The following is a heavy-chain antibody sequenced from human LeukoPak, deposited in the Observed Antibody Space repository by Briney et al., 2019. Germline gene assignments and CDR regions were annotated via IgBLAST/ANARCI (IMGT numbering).Heavy chain of an antibody. J-gene: IGHJ4*02. Sequence: PGGSLRLSCAASGFNFNDYSMNWVRQAPGKGLEYISYITTDSKTKYYADSVKGRFTISRDNAKSLLYLQMNSLRAEDTAVYYCAKTIYGTGSYFPRALDYWGQGTLVIVSS. V-gene: IGHV3-48*04. CDR2: ITTDSKTK. CDR1: GFNFNDYS. D-gene: IGHD3-10*01. CDR3: AKTIYGTGSYFPRALDY.